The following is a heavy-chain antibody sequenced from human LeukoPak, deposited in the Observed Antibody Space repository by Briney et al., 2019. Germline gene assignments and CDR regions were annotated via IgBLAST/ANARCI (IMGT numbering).Heavy chain of an antibody. V-gene: IGHV4-59*08. J-gene: IGHJ3*02. CDR1: GGSISSYY. D-gene: IGHD3-10*01. CDR2: IYYSGST. Sequence: SETLSLTCTVSGGSISSYYWSWIRQPPGKGLEWIGYIYYSGSTNYNPSLKSRVTISVDTSKNQFSLKLSSVTDADTAVYYCARLTMVRGGFHAFDIWGQGTMVTVSS. CDR3: ARLTMVRGGFHAFDI.